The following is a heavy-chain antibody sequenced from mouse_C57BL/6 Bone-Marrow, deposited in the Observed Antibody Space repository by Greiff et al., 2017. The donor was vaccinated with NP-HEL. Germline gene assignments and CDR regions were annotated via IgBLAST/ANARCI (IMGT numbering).Heavy chain of an antibody. J-gene: IGHJ2*01. CDR1: GYTFTSYW. CDR3: AREAQATLYYFDY. CDR2: IDPSDSYT. Sequence: VQLQESGAELVMPGASVKLSCKASGYTFTSYWMHWVKQRPGQGLEWIGEIDPSDSYTNYNQKFKGKSTLTVDKSSSTAYMQLSSLTSEDSAVYYCAREAQATLYYFDYWGQGTTLTVSS. D-gene: IGHD3-2*02. V-gene: IGHV1-69*01.